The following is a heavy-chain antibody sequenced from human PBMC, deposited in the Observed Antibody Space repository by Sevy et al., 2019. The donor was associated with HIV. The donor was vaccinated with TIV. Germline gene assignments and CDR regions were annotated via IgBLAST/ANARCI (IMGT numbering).Heavy chain of an antibody. Sequence: GGSLRLSCAASGFTFSYYTMNWVRQAPGKGMEWVSSISSGSSYIFYADSMKGRFTVSRDNAKNSLFLQMNSLRDEDTALYYCARSTDYYDNSGYDSWGRGTLVTVSS. CDR1: GFTFSYYT. CDR3: ARSTDYYDNSGYDS. J-gene: IGHJ4*02. V-gene: IGHV3-21*03. D-gene: IGHD3-22*01. CDR2: ISSGSSYI.